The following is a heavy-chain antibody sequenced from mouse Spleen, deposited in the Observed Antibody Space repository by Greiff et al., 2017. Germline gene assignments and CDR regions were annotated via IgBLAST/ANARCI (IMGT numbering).Heavy chain of an antibody. CDR2: IDPSDSYT. D-gene: IGHD1-2*01. Sequence: QVQLKQPGAELVKPGASVKLSCKASGYTFTSYWMQWVKQRPGQGLEWIGEIDPSDSYTNYNQKFKGKATLTVDTSSSTAYMQLSSLTSEDSAVYFCAGHYYGYTYFDVWGAGTTVTVSS. CDR1: GYTFTSYW. J-gene: IGHJ1*01. CDR3: AGHYYGYTYFDV. V-gene: IGHV1-50*01.